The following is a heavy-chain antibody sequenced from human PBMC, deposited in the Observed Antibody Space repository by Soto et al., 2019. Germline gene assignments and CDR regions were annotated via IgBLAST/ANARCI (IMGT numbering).Heavy chain of an antibody. Sequence: GSLRLSGAASGFTVSSNYMSWVRQAPGKGLEWVSVIYSGGSTYYADSVKGRFTISRDNSKNTLYLQMNSLRAEDTAVYYCAKSVYNWNDGFFDYWGQGTLVTVSS. D-gene: IGHD1-1*01. CDR2: IYSGGST. CDR3: AKSVYNWNDGFFDY. J-gene: IGHJ4*02. V-gene: IGHV3-66*01. CDR1: GFTVSSNY.